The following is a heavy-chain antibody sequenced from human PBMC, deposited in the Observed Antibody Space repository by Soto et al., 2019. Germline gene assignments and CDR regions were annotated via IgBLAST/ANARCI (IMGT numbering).Heavy chain of an antibody. CDR2: IYYSGST. J-gene: IGHJ5*02. V-gene: IGHV4-39*01. Sequence: QLQLQESGPGLVKPSETLSLTCTVSGGSISSSSYYWGWIRQPPGKGLEWIGSIYYSGSTYYNPSLKSRVTISVDTSKNQFSLKLSSVTAADTAVYYCARGTGDFWSGYQEPKNWFDPWGQGTLVTGSS. CDR3: ARGTGDFWSGYQEPKNWFDP. D-gene: IGHD3-3*01. CDR1: GGSISSSSYY.